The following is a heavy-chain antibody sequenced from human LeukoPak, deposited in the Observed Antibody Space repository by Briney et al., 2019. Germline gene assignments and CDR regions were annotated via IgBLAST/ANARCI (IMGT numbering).Heavy chain of an antibody. CDR3: ARASGSYGYTSGSYYFDY. J-gene: IGHJ4*02. V-gene: IGHV4-59*08. Sequence: ASETLSLTCTVPGGSISSYYWSWVRQPPRKGREWIVDIYYSGSTNYNPSLKSRVTIFVDTSKNQFSLKLSSVTAADTAVYYCARASGSYGYTSGSYYFDYWGQGTLVTVSS. CDR1: GGSISSYY. CDR2: IYYSGST. D-gene: IGHD5-18*01.